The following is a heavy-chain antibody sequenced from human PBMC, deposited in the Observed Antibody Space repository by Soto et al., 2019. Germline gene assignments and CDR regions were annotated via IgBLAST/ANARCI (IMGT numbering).Heavy chain of an antibody. J-gene: IGHJ5*02. CDR3: GAAAAMVGWWFDP. Sequence: QVQLQESGPGLVKPSGTLSLTCAVSGGSISSSNWWSWVRQPPGKGLAWFGEIYHSGSTNYNPSLKSRVTISVDQSKNPLPLTLSSVTAADTAVYYCGAAAAMVGWWFDPWGQGTLLTVSS. CDR2: IYHSGST. D-gene: IGHD2-2*01. V-gene: IGHV4-4*02. CDR1: GGSISSSNW.